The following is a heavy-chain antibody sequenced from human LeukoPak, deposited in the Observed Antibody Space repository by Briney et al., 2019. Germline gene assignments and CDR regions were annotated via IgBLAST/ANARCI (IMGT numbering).Heavy chain of an antibody. CDR3: ARDQAWGDDFWSGYNNWFDP. CDR1: GYTFTSYG. Sequence: ASVKVSCKASGYTFTSYGISWVRQAPGQGLEWMGWISAYNGNTNYAQKLQGRVTMTTDTSTSTAYMEPRSLRSDDTAVYYCARDQAWGDDFWSGYNNWFDPWGQGTLVTVSS. J-gene: IGHJ5*02. CDR2: ISAYNGNT. V-gene: IGHV1-18*01. D-gene: IGHD3-3*01.